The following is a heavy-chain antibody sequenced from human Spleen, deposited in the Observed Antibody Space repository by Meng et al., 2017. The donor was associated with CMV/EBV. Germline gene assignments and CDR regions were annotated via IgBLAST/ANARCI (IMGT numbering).Heavy chain of an antibody. Sequence: SLKISCAASGFTFDDYAMHWVRQAPGKGLEWVSGISWNSGSIGYADSVKGRFTISRDNAKNSLYLQTNSLRAEDTAVYYCAKALDCGTTNCYSYYYYSMDVWGQGTTVTVSS. V-gene: IGHV3-9*01. CDR1: GFTFDDYA. CDR2: ISWNSGSI. D-gene: IGHD2-2*01. J-gene: IGHJ6*02. CDR3: AKALDCGTTNCYSYYYYSMDV.